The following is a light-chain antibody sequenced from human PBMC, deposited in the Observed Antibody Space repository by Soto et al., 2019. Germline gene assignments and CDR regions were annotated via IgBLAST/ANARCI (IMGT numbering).Light chain of an antibody. Sequence: EIVITQSPATLSVSPGERATLSCSASQSVRSNLAWYQQKPGQSPRLLIYGASTRATGIPARFSGSGSGTQFTLTISSLQSEDFAVYYCQQYNNWPPAWTFGQGTKVDIK. V-gene: IGKV3-15*01. CDR1: QSVRSN. CDR3: QQYNNWPPAWT. J-gene: IGKJ1*01. CDR2: GAS.